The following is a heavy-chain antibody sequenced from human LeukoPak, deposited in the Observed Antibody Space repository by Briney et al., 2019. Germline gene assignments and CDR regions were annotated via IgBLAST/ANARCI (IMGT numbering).Heavy chain of an antibody. V-gene: IGHV4-34*01. CDR1: GGSFSGYY. CDR3: ARGPFDYGDYPVRFDP. CDR2: INHSGST. J-gene: IGHJ5*02. D-gene: IGHD4-17*01. Sequence: SETLSLTCAVYGGSFSGYYWSWIRQPPGKGLEWIGEINHSGSTNYNPSLKSRVTISVDTSKNQFSLKLSSVTAADTAVYYCARGPFDYGDYPVRFDPWGQGTLVTVSS.